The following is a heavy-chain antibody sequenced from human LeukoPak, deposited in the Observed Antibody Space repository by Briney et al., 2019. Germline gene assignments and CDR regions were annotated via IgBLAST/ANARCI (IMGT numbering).Heavy chain of an antibody. J-gene: IGHJ4*02. CDR3: ARFWSAFDY. Sequence: SETLSLTCSVTGGSFSSRSYYWSWIRQPPGKGLEWIGSIYYSVTTYYNPSLKSRVAISIDTSKNQFSLNLSSVTPADTAVYYCARFWSAFDYWGQGALATVSS. CDR1: GGSFSSRSYY. D-gene: IGHD3-3*01. CDR2: IYYSVTT. V-gene: IGHV4-39*07.